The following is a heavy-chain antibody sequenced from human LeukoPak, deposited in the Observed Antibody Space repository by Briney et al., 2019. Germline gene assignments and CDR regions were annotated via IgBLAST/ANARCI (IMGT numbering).Heavy chain of an antibody. CDR2: ISYDGSNK. Sequence: GGSLRLSCAASGFTFSSYAMHWVRQAPGKGLEWVAVISYDGSNKYYADSVKGRFTISRDNSKNTLYLQMNSLRVDDTAVYHCVKISGSYYSDYFDYWGQGTLVTVSS. CDR3: VKISGSYYSDYFDY. CDR1: GFTFSSYA. J-gene: IGHJ4*02. D-gene: IGHD1-26*01. V-gene: IGHV3-30-3*02.